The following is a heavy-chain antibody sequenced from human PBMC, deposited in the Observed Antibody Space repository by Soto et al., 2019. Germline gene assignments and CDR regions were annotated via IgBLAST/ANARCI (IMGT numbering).Heavy chain of an antibody. D-gene: IGHD6-13*01. CDR2: ISGSGVST. J-gene: IGHJ4*02. V-gene: IGHV3-23*01. CDR1: GFTFSNYA. CDR3: AKRGSSSYFDY. Sequence: EVQLLESGGGLVQPGGSLRLSCAASGFTFSNYAMNWVRQAPGKGLEWVSVISGSGVSTYYADSVKGRFTISRDNSKNTLYLQMNSLRAEDTAVYYCAKRGSSSYFDYWGQGTLVTVSS.